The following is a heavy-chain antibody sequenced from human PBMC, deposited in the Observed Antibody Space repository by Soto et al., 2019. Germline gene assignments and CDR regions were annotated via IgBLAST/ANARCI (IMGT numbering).Heavy chain of an antibody. Sequence: ASVKVSCKASGYSFSNYGISWVRQAPGQGLDWMGGIIPIFGTANYAQKFQGRVTITADESTSTAYMELSSLRSEDTAVYYCASLLRFLEWLPRNPYYYYGMDVWGQGTTVTVSS. V-gene: IGHV1-69*13. D-gene: IGHD3-3*01. J-gene: IGHJ6*02. CDR3: ASLLRFLEWLPRNPYYYYGMDV. CDR2: IIPIFGTA. CDR1: GYSFSNYG.